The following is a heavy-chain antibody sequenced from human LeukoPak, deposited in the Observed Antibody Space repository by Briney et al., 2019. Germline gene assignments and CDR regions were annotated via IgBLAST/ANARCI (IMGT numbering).Heavy chain of an antibody. D-gene: IGHD2-15*01. CDR2: ISSTSSYI. CDR3: ARDRSTVTGHCTGDNCYAELG. V-gene: IGHV3-21*01. CDR1: GFIFSTYS. Sequence: GGSLRLSCAASGFIFSTYSMNWVRQAPGKGLEWVSSISSTSSYIYYADSVKGRFTVSRDNAKNSLFLQMNSPRVEDTAVYYCARDRSTVTGHCTGDNCYAELGRGQGTQVIVSS. J-gene: IGHJ4*02.